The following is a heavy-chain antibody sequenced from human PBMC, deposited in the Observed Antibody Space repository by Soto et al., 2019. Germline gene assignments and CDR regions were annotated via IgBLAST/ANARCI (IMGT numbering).Heavy chain of an antibody. CDR3: ARAIGWFGELLGGYYFDY. D-gene: IGHD3-10*01. J-gene: IGHJ4*02. CDR1: GGSISSGGYS. CDR2: IYHSGST. V-gene: IGHV4-30-2*01. Sequence: QLQLQESGSGLVKPSQTLSLTCAVSGGSISSGGYSWSWIRQPPGKGLEWIGYIYHSGSTYYNPSLKSRVIISVDRSNNQFSLKLSSVTAADTAVYYCARAIGWFGELLGGYYFDYWGQGTLVTVSS.